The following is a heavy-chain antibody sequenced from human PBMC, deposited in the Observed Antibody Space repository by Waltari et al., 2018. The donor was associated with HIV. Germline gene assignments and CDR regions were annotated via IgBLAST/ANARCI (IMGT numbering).Heavy chain of an antibody. CDR1: SGPITRGNYY. CDR3: ARALDYYESGSFPLWFFDV. D-gene: IGHD3-10*01. CDR2: VYTSGST. Sequence: QVQLQESGPGLVKPSQTLSLTCTVSSGPITRGNYYWRWIRQPAGKGLEWIGRVYTSGSTNYNPSLKNRVTISIDTSRNQFSLRLSSVAAADTAVYYCARALDYYESGSFPLWFFDVWGRGTLVTVSS. J-gene: IGHJ2*01. V-gene: IGHV4-61*02.